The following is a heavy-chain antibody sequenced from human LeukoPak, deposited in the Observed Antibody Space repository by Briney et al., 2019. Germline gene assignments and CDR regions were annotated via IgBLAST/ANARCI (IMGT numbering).Heavy chain of an antibody. V-gene: IGHV3-21*01. CDR3: ARGVLGSSTSHGLDY. CDR2: ISSSSSYI. CDR1: GFTFRSYS. D-gene: IGHD2-2*01. J-gene: IGHJ4*02. Sequence: GGSLRLSCAASGFTFRSYSMNWVRQAPGKGLEWVSFISSSSSYIYYADSVRGRFTISRDTAKNSLYLQMNSLRGEDTAVYYCARGVLGSSTSHGLDYWGQGTLVTVSS.